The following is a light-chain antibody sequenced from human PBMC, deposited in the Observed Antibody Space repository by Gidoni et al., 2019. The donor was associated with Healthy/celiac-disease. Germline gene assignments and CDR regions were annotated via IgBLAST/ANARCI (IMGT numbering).Light chain of an antibody. CDR1: QSVSNN. J-gene: IGKJ2*01. V-gene: IGKV3-15*01. Sequence: EIVLTQSPATLSVSLGERATLSCRASQSVSNNLAWYQQKPGQAPRLLIYGASTRATGIPARFSGSGSGTEFTLTISSLQSEDFAVYFCQQYNNWPLYTFGQGTKLEIK. CDR2: GAS. CDR3: QQYNNWPLYT.